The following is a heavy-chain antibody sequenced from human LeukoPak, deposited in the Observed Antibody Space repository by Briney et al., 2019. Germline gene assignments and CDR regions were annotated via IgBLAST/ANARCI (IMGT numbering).Heavy chain of an antibody. CDR3: ARDMYYGSGTPMQYGMDV. CDR1: GFTFSDYY. Sequence: GGSLRLSCAASGFTFSDYYMSRIRQARGKGLEWISFISGSGGTIYYADSVKGRFTISRDNAKNSLYLQMNSLRADDTAVYYCARDMYYGSGTPMQYGMDVWGQGTTVTVSS. J-gene: IGHJ6*02. CDR2: ISGSGGTI. V-gene: IGHV3-11*01. D-gene: IGHD3-10*01.